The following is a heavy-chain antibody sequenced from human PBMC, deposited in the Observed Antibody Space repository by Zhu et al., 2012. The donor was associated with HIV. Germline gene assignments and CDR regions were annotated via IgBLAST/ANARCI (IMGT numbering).Heavy chain of an antibody. J-gene: IGHJ4*02. CDR3: ASRYCSSSSCLYDY. CDR2: IYYSGST. CDR1: GGSISRSNYY. V-gene: IGHV4-39*01. D-gene: IGHD2-2*01. Sequence: QVQLQESGPGLVKPSETLSLICTVSGGSISRSNYYWGWIRQPPGKGLEWIGSIYYSGSTFYNPSLKSRVTISMDTSKNQFSLKLSSGTAADTAVYYCASRYCSSSSCLYDYWGQGTLVTVSS.